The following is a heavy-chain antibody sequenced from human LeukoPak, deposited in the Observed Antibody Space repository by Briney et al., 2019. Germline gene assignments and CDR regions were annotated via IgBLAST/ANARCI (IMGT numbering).Heavy chain of an antibody. D-gene: IGHD1-7*01. V-gene: IGHV3-53*01. Sequence: PGGSLRLSCAASGFTVSSNYMSWVRQAPGKGLEWVSVIYSGGSTYYADSVKGRFTISRDNSKNTLYPQMNSLRAEDTAVYYCARDSTGTTDAFDIWGQGTMVTVSS. CDR2: IYSGGST. CDR1: GFTVSSNY. J-gene: IGHJ3*02. CDR3: ARDSTGTTDAFDI.